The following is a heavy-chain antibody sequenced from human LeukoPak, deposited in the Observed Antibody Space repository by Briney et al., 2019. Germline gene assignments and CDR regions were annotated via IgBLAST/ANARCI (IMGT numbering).Heavy chain of an antibody. CDR2: INGSGVIT. J-gene: IGHJ4*02. CDR3: AKDSSQGGDYFDY. D-gene: IGHD3-16*01. V-gene: IGHV3-23*01. Sequence: PGGSLRLSCAASGVTLSSYAMSWVRQAPGKRLEWVSAINGSGVITYYTDSVKGRFTISRDNSKNTVYLQMNSRRAEDTAIYYCAKDSSQGGDYFDYWGQGTLVTVSS. CDR1: GVTLSSYA.